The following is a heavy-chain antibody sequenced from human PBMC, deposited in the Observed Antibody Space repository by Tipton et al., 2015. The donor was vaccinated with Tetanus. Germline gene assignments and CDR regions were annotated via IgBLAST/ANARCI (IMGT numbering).Heavy chain of an antibody. CDR1: QFTFSTYY. J-gene: IGHJ5*02. D-gene: IGHD2-21*01. CDR3: ARDDFIRDSADT. CDR2: IWYDGSDR. V-gene: IGHV3-33*08. Sequence: SLRLSCAASQFTFSTYYMHWVRQAPGKGLEWLAVIWYDGSDRFYADSVKGRFTISRDNSRNTLALQMTSLRVDDTGVYFCARDDFIRDSADTWGQGTLV.